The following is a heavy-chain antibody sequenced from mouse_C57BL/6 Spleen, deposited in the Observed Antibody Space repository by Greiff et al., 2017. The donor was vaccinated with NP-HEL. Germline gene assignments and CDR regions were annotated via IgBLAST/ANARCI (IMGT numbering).Heavy chain of an antibody. Sequence: VKLQESGPELVKPGASVKISCKASGYSFTSYYIHWVKQRPGQGLEWIGRIYPGSGNTKYNEKFKGKATLTADTSSSTAYMQLSSLTSEDSAVYYCARRKDGYYGYWGQGTTLTVSS. CDR3: ARRKDGYYGY. V-gene: IGHV1-66*01. CDR1: GYSFTSYY. CDR2: IYPGSGNT. J-gene: IGHJ2*01. D-gene: IGHD2-3*01.